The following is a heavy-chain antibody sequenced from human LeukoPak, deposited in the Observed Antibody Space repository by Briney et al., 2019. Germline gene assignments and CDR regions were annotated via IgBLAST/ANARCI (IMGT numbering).Heavy chain of an antibody. Sequence: SETLSLTCTVSGGSISSGGYYWSWIRQHPGKGLEWIGYIYYSGSTYYNPSLKSRVTISVDTSKNQFSLKLSSVTAADTAVYYCARDSVHPYYYGSGSYLDYWGQGTLVTVSS. D-gene: IGHD3-10*01. CDR1: GGSISSGGYY. V-gene: IGHV4-31*03. CDR2: IYYSGST. CDR3: ARDSVHPYYYGSGSYLDY. J-gene: IGHJ4*02.